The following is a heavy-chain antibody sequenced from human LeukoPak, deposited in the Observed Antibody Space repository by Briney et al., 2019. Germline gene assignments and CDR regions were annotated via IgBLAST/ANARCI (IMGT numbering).Heavy chain of an antibody. Sequence: GGSLRLSCAASGFTFSSYSMNWVRQAPGKGLEWVSSISSSSSYIYYADSVKGRFTISRDNAKNSLYLQMNSLRAEDTAVYYCAKAPEWELLGVLLDYWGQGTLVTVSS. J-gene: IGHJ4*02. CDR1: GFTFSSYS. V-gene: IGHV3-21*04. D-gene: IGHD1-26*01. CDR3: AKAPEWELLGVLLDY. CDR2: ISSSSSYI.